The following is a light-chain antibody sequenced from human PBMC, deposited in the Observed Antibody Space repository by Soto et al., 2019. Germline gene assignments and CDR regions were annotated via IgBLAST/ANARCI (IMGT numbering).Light chain of an antibody. J-gene: IGKJ1*01. CDR3: QQFNNWPRT. V-gene: IGKV3-15*01. Sequence: EIVMTQSPATLSVSPGERATLSCRASQSVSRNLAWYQQKPGQAPRLLIYGASTRATGIAARFSGSGSGTEFTLTISSLQSEDFAVYYCQQFNNWPRTFGQGTKVEIK. CDR1: QSVSRN. CDR2: GAS.